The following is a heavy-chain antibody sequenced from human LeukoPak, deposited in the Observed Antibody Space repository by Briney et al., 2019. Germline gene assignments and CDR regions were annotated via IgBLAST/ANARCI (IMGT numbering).Heavy chain of an antibody. Sequence: SETLSLTCAVSGGSISSSYWWSWIRQPPGKGLEWIGEIYHSGSTNYNLSLKSRVTISVDKSKNQFSLKVRYVTAADTAVYYCARGLNDSWTGENYWGRGTLVTVSS. CDR2: IYHSGST. CDR3: ARGLNDSWTGENY. D-gene: IGHD3-3*01. J-gene: IGHJ4*02. V-gene: IGHV4-4*02. CDR1: GGSISSSYW.